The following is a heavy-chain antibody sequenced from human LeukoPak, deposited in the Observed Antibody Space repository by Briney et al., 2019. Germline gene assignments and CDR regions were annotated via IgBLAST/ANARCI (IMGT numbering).Heavy chain of an antibody. CDR2: IIPIFGTA. CDR1: GGTFSSYA. J-gene: IGHJ4*02. Sequence: ASVKVSCKASGGTFSSYAISWVRQAPGQGLEWMGGIIPIFGTANYAQKFQGRVTITADESTSTAYMELSSLRSEDTAVYYCARAGVEMATISDFDYWGQGTLVAVSS. D-gene: IGHD5-24*01. V-gene: IGHV1-69*13. CDR3: ARAGVEMATISDFDY.